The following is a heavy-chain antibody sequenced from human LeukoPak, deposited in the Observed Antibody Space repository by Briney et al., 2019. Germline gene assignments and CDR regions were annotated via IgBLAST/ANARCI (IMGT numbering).Heavy chain of an antibody. J-gene: IGHJ3*02. D-gene: IGHD3-22*01. Sequence: GGSLRLSWAASGLTLSMNYMSWVGQPPGPGLEWDSVTYRRGRTYYADFVKGPFTISKDNSKNTLYLQMNRLRAEDTAVYYCARPRGGYYDSSGLDAFNIWGQATMVTVYS. V-gene: IGHV3-66*02. CDR2: TYRRGRT. CDR3: ARPRGGYYDSSGLDAFNI. CDR1: GLTLSMNY.